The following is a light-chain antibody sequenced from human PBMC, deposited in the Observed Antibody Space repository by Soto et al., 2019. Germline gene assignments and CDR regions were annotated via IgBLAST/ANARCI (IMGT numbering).Light chain of an antibody. CDR2: DAS. CDR1: RSISSW. CDR3: QHYNSLLMYT. Sequence: DIQMTQSPSTLSASVGDRVTITCRASRSISSWLAWYQQKPGKAPKLLIYDASSLESGVTSRFSGSRSGTEFTLTFCFLHFDDFATYYCQHYNSLLMYTFGQGTK. V-gene: IGKV1-5*01. J-gene: IGKJ2*01.